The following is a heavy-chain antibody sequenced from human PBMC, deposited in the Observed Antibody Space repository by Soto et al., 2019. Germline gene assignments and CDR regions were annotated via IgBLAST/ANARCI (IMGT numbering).Heavy chain of an antibody. V-gene: IGHV4-30-4*01. CDR2: IYYDGTT. CDR1: GGSLNSGDYY. D-gene: IGHD5-12*01. J-gene: IGHJ6*02. CDR3: ATLRVAISGLDYYSGMDV. Sequence: QVQLQESGPGLLKPSQALSLTCSVSGGSLNSGDYYWSWIRQPPGKGLEWIGNIYYDGTTHYLSSLKSRVTISKDTSKNQFSLKLTSVTAADSAVYYCATLRVAISGLDYYSGMDVWGQGTTVTVSS.